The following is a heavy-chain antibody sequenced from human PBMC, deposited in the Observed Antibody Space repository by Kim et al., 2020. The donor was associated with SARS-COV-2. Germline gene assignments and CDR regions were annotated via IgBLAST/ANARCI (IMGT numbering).Heavy chain of an antibody. Sequence: EEHYVDSVKGRFTISGDNAENSMYLEMNSLRAEDTALYYCARHPDWRFDPWGQGTLVTVSS. CDR3: ARHPDWRFDP. J-gene: IGHJ5*02. V-gene: IGHV3-7*01. CDR2: EE. D-gene: IGHD2-21*01.